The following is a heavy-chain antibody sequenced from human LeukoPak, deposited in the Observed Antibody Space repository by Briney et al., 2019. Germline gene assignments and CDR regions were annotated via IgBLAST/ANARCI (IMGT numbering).Heavy chain of an antibody. J-gene: IGHJ4*02. CDR1: GFTFSTYA. V-gene: IGHV3-23*01. D-gene: IGHD3-22*01. Sequence: PGGPLRLSCAASGFTFSTYAMTWVRQAPGKGLEWVSTIGGRGDTNYADSVKGRFTISRDNSKNTVYLQMNSLRVEDTAVYYCAKEGDYFDMEYWGQGTLVTVSS. CDR2: IGGRGDT. CDR3: AKEGDYFDMEY.